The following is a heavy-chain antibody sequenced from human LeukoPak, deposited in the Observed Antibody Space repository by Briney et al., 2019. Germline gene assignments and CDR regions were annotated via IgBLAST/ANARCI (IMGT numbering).Heavy chain of an antibody. J-gene: IGHJ4*02. D-gene: IGHD2-15*01. CDR2: IILKRDGGTA. Sequence: GGSLRLSCAASGFTFSTYAMSWVRQAPGKGLEWVGRIILKRDGGTADYAAAVKGRFTISRDDSTNTLYLQMDSLKTEDTGVYYCTTGFSSATHDGYWGQGTLVTVSA. CDR1: GFTFSTYA. CDR3: TTGFSSATHDGY. V-gene: IGHV3-15*01.